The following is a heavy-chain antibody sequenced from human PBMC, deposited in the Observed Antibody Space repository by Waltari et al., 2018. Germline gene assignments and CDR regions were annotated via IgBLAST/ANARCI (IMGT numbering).Heavy chain of an antibody. CDR1: GGSINPFY. V-gene: IGHV4-59*08. J-gene: IGHJ4*02. CDR2: IYYSGVT. Sequence: QVLLKESGPGLEKSSETLSLICTVSGGSINPFYWSWLRQTPGKGLEWIGYIYYSGVTNYNPALKSRVTLSADTSKNQVSLKLTSVTAADTATYCCARQVSGEPYFDNWGQGISVTVSS. D-gene: IGHD2-15*01. CDR3: ARQVSGEPYFDN.